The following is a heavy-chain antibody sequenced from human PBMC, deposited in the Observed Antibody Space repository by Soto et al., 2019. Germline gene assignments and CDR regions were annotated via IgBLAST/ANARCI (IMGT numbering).Heavy chain of an antibody. CDR3: AKGTVTQVYYFDY. CDR2: FSGNGGRT. J-gene: IGHJ4*02. V-gene: IGHV3-23*01. Sequence: EVQLLQSGGGLVQPGGSLRLSCEASGFTFSTYAMSWVRQAPGKGLEWVSGFSGNGGRTYYADSVKGRFTISRDNSKNTLLLQMNSLRVEDTAVYYCAKGTVTQVYYFDYWGQGTLLAVSS. CDR1: GFTFSTYA. D-gene: IGHD1-1*01.